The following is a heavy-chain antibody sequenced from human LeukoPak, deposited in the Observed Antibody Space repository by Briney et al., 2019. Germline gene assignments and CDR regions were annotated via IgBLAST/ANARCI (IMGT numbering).Heavy chain of an antibody. CDR1: GFTFSSYA. Sequence: GGSLRLSCAASGFTFSSYAMSWVRQAPGKGLEWVSGISGSGGSTYYADSVKGRFTMSRDNFKNTLYLQMNSLRAEDTAVYYCAKVSRFAVVPAAMLDYWGQGIQVTVSS. CDR2: ISGSGGST. J-gene: IGHJ4*02. CDR3: AKVSRFAVVPAAMLDY. V-gene: IGHV3-23*01. D-gene: IGHD2-2*01.